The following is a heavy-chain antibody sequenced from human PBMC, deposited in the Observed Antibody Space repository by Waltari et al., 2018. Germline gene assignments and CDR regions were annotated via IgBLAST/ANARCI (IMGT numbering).Heavy chain of an antibody. CDR2: ISYDGSNK. CDR3: ARDVGGNFDY. D-gene: IGHD1-26*01. V-gene: IGHV3-30-3*01. CDR1: GFTFSSYA. Sequence: QVQLVESGGGVVQPGRSLRLPCAASGFTFSSYAMPWVRQAPGKGLEWVAVISYDGSNKYYADSVKGRFTISRDNSKNTLYLQMNSLRAEDTAVYYCARDVGGNFDYWGQGTLVTVSS. J-gene: IGHJ4*02.